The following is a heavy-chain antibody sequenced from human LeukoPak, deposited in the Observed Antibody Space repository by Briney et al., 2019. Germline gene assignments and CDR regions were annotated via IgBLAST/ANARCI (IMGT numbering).Heavy chain of an antibody. CDR2: IYYSEST. Sequence: SETLSLACTVSGGSISSYYWSWIRQPPGKGLEWIGYIYYSESTNYNPSLKSRVTISVDTSKNQFSLKLSSVTAADTAVYYCARDKRELTYCGMDVWGQGTTVTVSS. D-gene: IGHD1-26*01. CDR3: ARDKRELTYCGMDV. CDR1: GGSISSYY. J-gene: IGHJ6*02. V-gene: IGHV4-59*01.